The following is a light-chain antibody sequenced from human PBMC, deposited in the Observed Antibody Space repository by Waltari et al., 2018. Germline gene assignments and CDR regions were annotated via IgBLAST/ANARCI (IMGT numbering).Light chain of an antibody. CDR2: DAS. CDR3: QRRSNWPPTLT. Sequence: EIVLPNSPPTLPLSQGKRPPLSSRASQTINNYLAWYQQRPGQAPRLLIYDASTRATGIPARFSGSGSGTDFTLTISSLEPEDFAIYYCQRRSNWPPTLTFGGGTKVEIK. J-gene: IGKJ4*01. V-gene: IGKV3-11*01. CDR1: QTINNY.